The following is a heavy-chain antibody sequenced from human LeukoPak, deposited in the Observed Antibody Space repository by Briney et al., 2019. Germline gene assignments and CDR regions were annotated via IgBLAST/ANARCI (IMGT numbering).Heavy chain of an antibody. Sequence: SETLSLSCTVSGGSISSYYWSWIRQPAGKGLEWIGRIYTSGSTNYNPSLKRRVTMSVDTSKNQFSLKLSSVTAADTAVYYCARGSYSTYYFDYWGQGTLVTVSS. CDR2: IYTSGST. V-gene: IGHV4-4*07. J-gene: IGHJ4*02. CDR3: ARGSYSTYYFDY. D-gene: IGHD1-26*01. CDR1: GGSISSYY.